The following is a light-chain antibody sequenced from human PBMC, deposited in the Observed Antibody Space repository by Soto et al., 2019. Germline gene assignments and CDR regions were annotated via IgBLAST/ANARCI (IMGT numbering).Light chain of an antibody. J-gene: IGLJ2*01. CDR3: AAWEDSLIGLGVV. CDR1: SSDVGGYNY. CDR2: DVS. Sequence: QSVLTQPRSVSGSPGQSVTISCTGTSSDVGGYNYVSWYLQHPGKAPKVMIYDVSKRPSGVPDRFSGSKSGNTASLTISGLQSEDEADYYCAAWEDSLIGLGVVFGGGTKLTVL. V-gene: IGLV2-11*01.